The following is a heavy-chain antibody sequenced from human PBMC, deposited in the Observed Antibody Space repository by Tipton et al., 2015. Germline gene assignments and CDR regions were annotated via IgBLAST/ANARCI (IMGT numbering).Heavy chain of an antibody. V-gene: IGHV3-23*01. D-gene: IGHD6-19*01. Sequence: SLRLSFAVSGFRFGSFAMSWVRQAPGKGLEWVSAISGRGASTFYADSVKGRFTISRDNSQNTLFLQMNSLRTDDTAVYYCASSMSVAGTGDSWGQGTLVTVSS. CDR3: ASSMSVAGTGDS. CDR2: ISGRGAST. J-gene: IGHJ4*02. CDR1: GFRFGSFA.